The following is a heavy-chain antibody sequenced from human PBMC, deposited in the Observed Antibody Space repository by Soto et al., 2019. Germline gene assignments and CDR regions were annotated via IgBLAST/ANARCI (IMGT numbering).Heavy chain of an antibody. V-gene: IGHV1-3*01. D-gene: IGHD2-15*01. CDR3: ARGPGGPDGPGDY. J-gene: IGHJ4*02. Sequence: QVQLVQSGAEVKKPGASVKVSCKASGYTFTNYAMHWVRQAPGQRLEWMGWINAGNGNTKYSQKFQGRVTITRDTSASTAYMELSSLRSEATAVYYCARGPGGPDGPGDYWGQGTLVTVSS. CDR1: GYTFTNYA. CDR2: INAGNGNT.